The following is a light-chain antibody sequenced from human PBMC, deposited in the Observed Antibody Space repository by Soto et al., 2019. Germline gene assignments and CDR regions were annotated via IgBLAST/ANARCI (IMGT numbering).Light chain of an antibody. CDR3: QSYDNSLSVYVV. Sequence: QSVLTQPPSVSGAPGQRVTISCTGSSSNIGAGYDVLWYRQLPGTAPKLLIYGDTNRPSGVSDRFSGSKSGTSASLAITGLQDEDEAYYYCQSYDNSLSVYVVFGGGTKVTVL. CDR2: GDT. J-gene: IGLJ2*01. CDR1: SSNIGAGYD. V-gene: IGLV1-40*01.